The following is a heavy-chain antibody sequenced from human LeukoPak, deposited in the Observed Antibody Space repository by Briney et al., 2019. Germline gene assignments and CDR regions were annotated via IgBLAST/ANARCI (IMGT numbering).Heavy chain of an antibody. CDR1: GGSFSGYY. CDR2: INHSGST. CDR3: ARRARRNWFDP. J-gene: IGHJ5*02. V-gene: IGHV4-34*01. Sequence: PSETLSLTCAVYGGSFSGYYWGWIRQPPGKGLEWIGEINHSGSTNYNPSLKSRVTVSVDTSKNQFSLKLSSVTAADTAVYYCARRARRNWFDPWGQGTLVTVSS.